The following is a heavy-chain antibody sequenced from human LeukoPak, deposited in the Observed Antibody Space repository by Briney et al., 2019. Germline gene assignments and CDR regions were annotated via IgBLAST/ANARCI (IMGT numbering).Heavy chain of an antibody. Sequence: GGSLRLSCAASGFTFSSYEMNWVRQAPGKGLEWVSYISSSGSTIYYADSVKGRFTISRDSAKNSLYLQMNSLRAEDTAVYYCGRGGVEGCSGEFYFDYWGREPLFTVSS. J-gene: IGHJ4*02. CDR3: GRGGVEGCSGEFYFDY. CDR1: GFTFSSYE. V-gene: IGHV3-48*03. CDR2: ISSSGSTI. D-gene: IGHD3-10*01.